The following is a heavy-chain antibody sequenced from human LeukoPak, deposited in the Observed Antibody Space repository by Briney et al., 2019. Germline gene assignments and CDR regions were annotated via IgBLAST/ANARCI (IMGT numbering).Heavy chain of an antibody. CDR2: MNPNSGNT. CDR1: GYTFTSYD. J-gene: IGHJ4*02. CDR3: ARGTRSYGDHDY. Sequence: ASVKVSCKASGYTFTSYDINWVRQATGQGLEWMGWMNPNSGNTGYAQKFQGRVTMTRNTSISTAYMELSSLRSEDTAVYYCARGTRSYGDHDYWGQGTLVTVSS. V-gene: IGHV1-8*01. D-gene: IGHD4-17*01.